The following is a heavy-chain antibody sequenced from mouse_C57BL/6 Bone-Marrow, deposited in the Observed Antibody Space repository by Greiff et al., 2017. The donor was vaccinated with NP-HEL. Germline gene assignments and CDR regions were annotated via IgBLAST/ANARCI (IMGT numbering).Heavy chain of an antibody. CDR2: IYPSDSET. CDR1: GYTFTSYW. CDR3: ARVDYYGGRSY. D-gene: IGHD1-1*01. Sequence: QVHVKQSGAELVRPGSSVKLSCKASGYTFTSYWLDWLKQRPGQGLEWIGNIYPSDSETPYNQKFKDKATLTVDKSSSTAYMQLSSLTSEDSAVYYCARVDYYGGRSYWGQGTTLTVSS. J-gene: IGHJ2*01. V-gene: IGHV1-61*01.